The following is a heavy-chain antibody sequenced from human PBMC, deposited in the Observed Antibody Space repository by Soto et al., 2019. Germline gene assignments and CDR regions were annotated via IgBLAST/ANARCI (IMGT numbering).Heavy chain of an antibody. D-gene: IGHD2-15*01. Sequence: QVQLVESGGGVVQPGRSLRLSCAASGFTFSSYGMHLVRQAPGKGLEGVAVIWYDGSNNYYADSVKGRFTISRDNSKNTLYLQMNSLRAEDTAVYYCAREGTYCSGGSCEPHFDYWGQGTLVTVSS. CDR3: AREGTYCSGGSCEPHFDY. J-gene: IGHJ4*02. CDR2: IWYDGSNN. V-gene: IGHV3-33*01. CDR1: GFTFSSYG.